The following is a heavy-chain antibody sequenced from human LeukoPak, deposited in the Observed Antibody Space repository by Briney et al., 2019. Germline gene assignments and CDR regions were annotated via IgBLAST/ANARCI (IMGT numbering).Heavy chain of an antibody. D-gene: IGHD3-3*01. CDR1: GFTFSDFY. CDR3: AKGGSRLFSHI. V-gene: IGHV3-11*04. J-gene: IGHJ3*02. Sequence: KPGGSLRPSCAASGFTFSDFYMGWIRQAPGKGLEWVSYISTSGTTIYYADSVKGRFTISRDDAKNSLYLQMNSLRAEDTAVYYCAKGGSRLFSHIWGQGTMVTVSS. CDR2: ISTSGTTI.